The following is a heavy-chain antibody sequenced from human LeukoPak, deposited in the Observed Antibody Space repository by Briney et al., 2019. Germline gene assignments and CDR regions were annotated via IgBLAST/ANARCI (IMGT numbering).Heavy chain of an antibody. V-gene: IGHV3-23*01. CDR2: ISGSGGST. CDR3: AKDLSGVNHDYVWGSYRYTINGFDY. Sequence: GGSLRLSCAASGFTFSSYAMSWVRQAPGKGLEWVSAISGSGGSTYYADSVKGRFTISRDNSKNTLYLQMNSLRAEDTAVYYCAKDLSGVNHDYVWGSYRYTINGFDYWGQGTLVTVSS. D-gene: IGHD3-16*02. J-gene: IGHJ4*02. CDR1: GFTFSSYA.